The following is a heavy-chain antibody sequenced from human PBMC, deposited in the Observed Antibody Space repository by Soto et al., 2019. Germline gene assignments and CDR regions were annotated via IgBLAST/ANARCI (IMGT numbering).Heavy chain of an antibody. D-gene: IGHD1-26*01. V-gene: IGHV4-4*02. J-gene: IGHJ6*02. Sequence: PAETLSLTCAVSGGSISSSNWWSWVRQPPGKGLEWIGEIYHSGSTNYNPSLKSRVTISVDKSKNHLSLKLSSVTAADTAVYYCARVSGSYYHGMDVWGQGTPATVSS. CDR3: ARVSGSYYHGMDV. CDR1: GGSISSSNW. CDR2: IYHSGST.